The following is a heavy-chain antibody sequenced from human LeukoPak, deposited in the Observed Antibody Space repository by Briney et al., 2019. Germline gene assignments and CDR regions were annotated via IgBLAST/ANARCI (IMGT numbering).Heavy chain of an antibody. CDR2: ISAYNGNT. Sequence: ASVKVSCKASGYTFTSYGISWVRQAPGQGLEWMGWISAYNGNTNYAQKLQGRVTMTTDTSMSTAYMELRSLRSDDTAVYYCARVLAAAGTIWFDPWGQGTLVTVSS. J-gene: IGHJ5*02. V-gene: IGHV1-18*01. D-gene: IGHD6-13*01. CDR1: GYTFTSYG. CDR3: ARVLAAAGTIWFDP.